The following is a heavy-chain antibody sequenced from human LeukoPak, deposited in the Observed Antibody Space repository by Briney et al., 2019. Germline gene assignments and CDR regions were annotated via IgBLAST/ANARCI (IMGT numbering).Heavy chain of an antibody. D-gene: IGHD4-17*01. CDR3: ARASPYGDYGLDY. Sequence: GGSLRLSCAASGFTFSSYWMSWVRQAPGKGLEWVANIKQDGSGKYYVDSVKGRFTISRDNAKNSLYLQMNSLRAEDTAVYYCARASPYGDYGLDYWGQGTLVTVSS. CDR1: GFTFSSYW. CDR2: IKQDGSGK. J-gene: IGHJ4*02. V-gene: IGHV3-7*01.